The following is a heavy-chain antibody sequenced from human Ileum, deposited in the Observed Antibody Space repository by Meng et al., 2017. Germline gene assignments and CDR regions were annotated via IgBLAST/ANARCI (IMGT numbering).Heavy chain of an antibody. CDR3: ARDWDWVVWDL. V-gene: IGHV3-74*01. J-gene: IGHJ5*02. CDR2: IKPDGRTT. Sequence: VPGVESGRGLVRPGVSLTLSWSGSDCTLGTYSMHCLRQAPGKGLVWVSKIKPDGRTTAYADSVKGRFTISRDDAKNTLYLEMNSLRAEDAAVYYCARDWDWVVWDLWGQGTLVTVSS. D-gene: IGHD3/OR15-3a*01. CDR1: DCTLGTYS.